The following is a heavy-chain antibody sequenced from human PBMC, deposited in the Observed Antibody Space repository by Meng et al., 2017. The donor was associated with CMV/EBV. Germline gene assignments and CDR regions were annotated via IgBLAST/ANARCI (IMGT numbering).Heavy chain of an antibody. CDR3: ARLPPPRYDFWSGYYYYGMDV. J-gene: IGHJ6*02. CDR2: INPNSGGT. CDR1: GYTFSAFY. V-gene: IGHV1-2*02. Sequence: ASVKVSCKASGYTFSAFYIHWVRQAPGQGLEWMGWINPNSGGTNYAQKFQGRVTMTRDTSISTTYMELSRLRSDDTAVYYCARLPPPRYDFWSGYYYYGMDVWGQGTTVTVSS. D-gene: IGHD3-3*01.